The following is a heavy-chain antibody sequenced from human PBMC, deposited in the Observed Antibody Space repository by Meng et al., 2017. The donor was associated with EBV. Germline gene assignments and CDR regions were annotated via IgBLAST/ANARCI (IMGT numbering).Heavy chain of an antibody. CDR1: GFSFTSYA. J-gene: IGHJ4*02. D-gene: IGHD1-26*01. CDR3: AGAGLRGNYKSIDY. CDR2: FNAGNDNT. V-gene: IGHV1-3*01. Sequence: GGGVKKPGASVKVSCKASGFSFTSYAIHWVRQAPGQRLEWMGWFNAGNDNTEYSQKFQGRVTITRDTSASTAYMELSNLISEDTAVYYCAGAGLRGNYKSIDYWGQGTLVTVSS.